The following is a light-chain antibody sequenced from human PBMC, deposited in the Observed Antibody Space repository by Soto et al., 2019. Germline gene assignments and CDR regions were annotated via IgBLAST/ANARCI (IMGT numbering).Light chain of an antibody. V-gene: IGLV2-14*01. J-gene: IGLJ1*01. CDR2: EVT. CDR3: SSYTRGNTYV. Sequence: QSALTQPASMSGSPGQSITISCTGTGSDIGAYNTVAWYQQHPRRVPKLMIYEVTNRPSGISNRFSGSKSGNTASLTISGLQAEDEGDYYCSSYTRGNTYVFGTGTKVTVL. CDR1: GSDIGAYNT.